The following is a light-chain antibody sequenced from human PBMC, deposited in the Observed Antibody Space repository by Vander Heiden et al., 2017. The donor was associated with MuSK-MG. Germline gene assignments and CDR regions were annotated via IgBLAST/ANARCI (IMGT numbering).Light chain of an antibody. CDR3: QQDDNLPHT. CDR1: QDMSNY. V-gene: IGKV1-33*01. Sequence: DIQMTQSPSSLSASVGDRVTIAGQASQDMSNYLNWYQQKPGKAPKLLIYDASNLETGVPSRFSGSGSGTDFTFTISSLQPEDIATYYCQQDDNLPHTFGQGTKLEIK. J-gene: IGKJ2*01. CDR2: DAS.